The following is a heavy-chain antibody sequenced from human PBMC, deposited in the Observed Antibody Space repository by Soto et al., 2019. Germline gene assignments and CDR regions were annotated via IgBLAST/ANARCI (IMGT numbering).Heavy chain of an antibody. CDR1: EVHFITYG. J-gene: IGHJ4*02. V-gene: IGHV3-30*03. D-gene: IGHD3-16*01. CDR2: ISYDGSNK. Sequence: GGSLRLSLASCEVHFITYGMHWFRQYPGTGLEWVAVISYDGSNKYYADSVKGRFTISRDTSKNQFSLHLNSVTPEDTAVYYCAREFPYYESSDSYFDYWGQGDLVTVSA. CDR3: AREFPYYESSDSYFDY.